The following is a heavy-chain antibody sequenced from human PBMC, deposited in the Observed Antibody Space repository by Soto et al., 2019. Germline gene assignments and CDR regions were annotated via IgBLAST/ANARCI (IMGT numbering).Heavy chain of an antibody. CDR2: ISYDGSNK. D-gene: IGHD3-3*01. Sequence: GGSLKLSCAASGFSFSSYAMYWVRQAPGKGLEWVAVISYDGSNKYYAESVKGRFTISRDNSKNTFYLQMNSLRAEDTAVYYCAREKKRFLEWLLPTELDYWGQGTLVTVSS. CDR1: GFSFSSYA. V-gene: IGHV3-30*03. CDR3: AREKKRFLEWLLPTELDY. J-gene: IGHJ4*02.